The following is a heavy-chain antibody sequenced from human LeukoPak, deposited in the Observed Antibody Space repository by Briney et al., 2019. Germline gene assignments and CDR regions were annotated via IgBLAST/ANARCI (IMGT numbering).Heavy chain of an antibody. CDR1: GDSISSSNW. J-gene: IGHJ4*02. CDR2: IYHSGST. V-gene: IGHV4-4*02. D-gene: IGHD3-22*01. Sequence: SETLSLTCAVSGDSISSSNWWSWVRQPPGKGLEWIGEIYHSGSTNYNPSLKSRVTISVDTSKDQFSLKLSSVTAADTAMYYCARGQFYYDSTGWMVWGQGTLVIVSS. CDR3: ARGQFYYDSTGWMV.